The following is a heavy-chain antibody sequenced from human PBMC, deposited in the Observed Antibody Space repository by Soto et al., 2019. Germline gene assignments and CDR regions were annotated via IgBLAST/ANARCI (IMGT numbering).Heavy chain of an antibody. Sequence: QITLKESGPTLVKPTQTLTLTCTFSGFPLSTTGVGVGWISQPPGTALQWLAPIYWDNDNPYSPSLKRRLTIPKDTSKNQVVITMTNMDPVDTATYYCANSGRYCSGGSCYRFDPWGQGTLVTVSS. CDR3: ANSGRYCSGGSCYRFDP. V-gene: IGHV2-5*02. D-gene: IGHD2-15*01. J-gene: IGHJ5*02. CDR2: IYWDNDN. CDR1: GFPLSTTGVG.